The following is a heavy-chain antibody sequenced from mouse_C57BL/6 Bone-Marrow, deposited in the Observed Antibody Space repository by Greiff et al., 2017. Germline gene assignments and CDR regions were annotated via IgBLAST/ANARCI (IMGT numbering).Heavy chain of an antibody. V-gene: IGHV7-3*01. CDR3: ARLGREGDY. CDR1: GFTFTDYY. D-gene: IGHD4-1*01. Sequence: EVKVVESGGGLVQPGGSLSLSCAASGFTFTDYYMSWVRQPPGKALEWLGFIRNKANGYTTEYSASVKGRFTISRDNSQSILYLQMNALRAEDSATYYGARLGREGDYWGQGTTLTVSS. J-gene: IGHJ2*01. CDR2: IRNKANGYTT.